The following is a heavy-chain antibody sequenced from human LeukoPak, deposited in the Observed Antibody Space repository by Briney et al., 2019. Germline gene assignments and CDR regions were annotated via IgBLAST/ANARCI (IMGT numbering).Heavy chain of an antibody. CDR1: GFTFSSYS. D-gene: IGHD3-3*01. CDR2: ISSSSSFI. CDR3: ARVRKYDFWSGYYTGGDYYMDV. V-gene: IGHV3-21*01. J-gene: IGHJ6*03. Sequence: GGSLRLSCAASGFTFSSYSMNWVRQAPGKGLEWVSSISSSSSFIYYADSVKGRFTISKDNSKDSLYLQMNSLRAEDTAVYYCARVRKYDFWSGYYTGGDYYMDVWGKGTTVTVSS.